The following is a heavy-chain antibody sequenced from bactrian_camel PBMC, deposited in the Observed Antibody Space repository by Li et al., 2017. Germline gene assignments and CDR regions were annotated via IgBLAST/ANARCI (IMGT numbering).Heavy chain of an antibody. CDR3: AAAGSLGGLGGAYCNARNWASFDV. CDR2: LDSDGVT. J-gene: IGHJ4*01. D-gene: IGHD7*01. Sequence: HVQLVESGGGSVQAGGSLKLSCATSGYIYSRVCTAWFRQAPGKEREGVALLDSDGVTQYADSVKGRFTISKDNAKNILYLQMNSLRPEDTAMYYCAAAGSLGGLGGAYCNARNWASFDVRGQGTQVTVS. CDR1: GYIYSRVC. V-gene: IGHV3S53*01.